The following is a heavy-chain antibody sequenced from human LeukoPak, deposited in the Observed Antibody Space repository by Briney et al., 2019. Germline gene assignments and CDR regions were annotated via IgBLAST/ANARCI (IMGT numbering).Heavy chain of an antibody. Sequence: GGSLRLSCAASGFTLSSNYMTWVRQAPGNGLEWVANINQDGRDKYYVDSVKGRFSISRDNAKNSLYLQMKSLRAEDTAVYYCVREARLLQVDDAFDMWGLGTMVTVSS. CDR1: GFTLSSNY. J-gene: IGHJ3*02. D-gene: IGHD2-15*01. CDR3: VREARLLQVDDAFDM. CDR2: INQDGRDK. V-gene: IGHV3-7*01.